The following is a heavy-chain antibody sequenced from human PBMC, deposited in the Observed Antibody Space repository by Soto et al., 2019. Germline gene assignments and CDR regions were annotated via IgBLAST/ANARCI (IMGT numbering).Heavy chain of an antibody. V-gene: IGHV3-30-3*01. J-gene: IGHJ3*02. D-gene: IGHD3-22*01. Sequence: GGSLRLSCAASGFTFSSYAMHWVRQAPGKGLEWVAVISYDRSNKYYADSVKGRFTISRDNSKNTLYLQMNSLRAEDTAVYYCARDSDDSSGYYYGPDAFDIWGQGTMVTVSS. CDR1: GFTFSSYA. CDR3: ARDSDDSSGYYYGPDAFDI. CDR2: ISYDRSNK.